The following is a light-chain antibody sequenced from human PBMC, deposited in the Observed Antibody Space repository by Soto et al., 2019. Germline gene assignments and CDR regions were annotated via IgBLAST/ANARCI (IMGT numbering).Light chain of an antibody. V-gene: IGLV2-14*01. CDR1: SSDVGIYNY. CDR3: TSYTSSNTVV. CDR2: EVT. Sequence: QSALTQPASVSGSPGQSIAISCTGSSSDVGIYNYVSWYQQHPGKVPKLIIYEVTNRPSGVSNRFSGSKSGNTASLAISGLQAEDEADYYCTSYTSSNTVVFGGGTKLTVL. J-gene: IGLJ2*01.